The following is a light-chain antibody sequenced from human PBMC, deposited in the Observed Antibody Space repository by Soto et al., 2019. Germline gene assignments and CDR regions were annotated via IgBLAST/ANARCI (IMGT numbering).Light chain of an antibody. CDR2: AAY. CDR3: LQDYYYPYT. CDR1: QGIRND. J-gene: IGKJ5*01. V-gene: IGKV1-6*01. Sequence: AIRMTQSPSSLSASVGDRVTITCRASQGIRNDLAWYQQKPGKAPKLLIYAAYSLQSGVSSRFSGSGSGTDFTLTISSLQPEDFATYYCLQDYYYPYTFGQGTRLEIK.